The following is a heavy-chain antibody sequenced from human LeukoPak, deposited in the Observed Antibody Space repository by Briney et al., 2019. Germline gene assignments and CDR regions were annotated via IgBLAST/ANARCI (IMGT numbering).Heavy chain of an antibody. D-gene: IGHD1-26*01. CDR3: ARVSGSYSYFDY. Sequence: ASVKVSFKASGYTFTNYYMHWVRQAPGQGLEWMAIINPNGGSTSYAQKFQGRLTMTRDTSTSTVYMDLSSLRSEDTAVYYCARVSGSYSYFDYWGQGTLVTVSS. J-gene: IGHJ4*02. V-gene: IGHV1-46*01. CDR2: INPNGGST. CDR1: GYTFTNYY.